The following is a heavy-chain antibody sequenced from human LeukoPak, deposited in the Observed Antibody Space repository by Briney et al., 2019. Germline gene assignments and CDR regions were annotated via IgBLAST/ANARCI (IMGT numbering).Heavy chain of an antibody. Sequence: GGSLRLSCSTSGFTFSTYAVHWVRQAPGKGLEWVANIKQDESEKYYVDSVKGRFTVSRDNAKNSVYLQMNSLRAEDTAVYYCARFGSSSRTYDYWGQGTLVTVSS. J-gene: IGHJ4*02. D-gene: IGHD2-2*01. CDR3: ARFGSSSRTYDY. V-gene: IGHV3-7*05. CDR1: GFTFSTYA. CDR2: IKQDESEK.